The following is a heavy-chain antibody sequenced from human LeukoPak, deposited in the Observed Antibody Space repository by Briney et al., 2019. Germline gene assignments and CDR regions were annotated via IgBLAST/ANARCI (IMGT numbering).Heavy chain of an antibody. CDR3: ARGMGDTSYWYFDL. CDR2: IYHSGST. V-gene: IGHV4-30-2*01. J-gene: IGHJ2*01. Sequence: SQTLSLTCAVSGGSISSGGYSWSWIRQPRGKGLEWIGYIYHSGSTYYNPSLKSRVTISVDRSKNQFSLKLSSVTAADPAVYYCARGMGDTSYWYFDLWGRGTLVTVSS. D-gene: IGHD2-21*02. CDR1: GGSISSGGYS.